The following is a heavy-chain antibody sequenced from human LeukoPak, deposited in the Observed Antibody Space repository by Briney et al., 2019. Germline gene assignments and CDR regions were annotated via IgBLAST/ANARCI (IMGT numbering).Heavy chain of an antibody. Sequence: GESLKISCKGSGYSFPSYWIGWVRQMSGKGLEWMGIIYPGDSDTRYSPSFQGQVTISVDKSISTAYLQWSSLQASDTAVYYCAASTYGSGSYVGFDSWGQGTLVTVSS. CDR2: IYPGDSDT. J-gene: IGHJ4*02. D-gene: IGHD3-10*01. CDR3: AASTYGSGSYVGFDS. CDR1: GYSFPSYW. V-gene: IGHV5-51*01.